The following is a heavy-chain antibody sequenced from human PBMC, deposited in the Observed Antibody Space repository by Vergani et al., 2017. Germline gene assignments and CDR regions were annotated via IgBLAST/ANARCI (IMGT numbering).Heavy chain of an antibody. V-gene: IGHV3-7*01. CDR2: INQDGSEK. Sequence: EVQLVESGGGLVQPGGSLRLSCATSGFMFNTYWMSWVRQAPGKGLEWVAHINQDGSEKYYVDSVMGRFTISRDNAKNSLYLQMNSLRAEDTAVYFCARLGLTASRREAPVFDYWGQGTLVTVSS. CDR1: GFMFNTYW. D-gene: IGHD6-13*01. CDR3: ARLGLTASRREAPVFDY. J-gene: IGHJ4*02.